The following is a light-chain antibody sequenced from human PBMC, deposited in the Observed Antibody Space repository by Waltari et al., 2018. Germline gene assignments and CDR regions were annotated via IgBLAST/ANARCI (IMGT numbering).Light chain of an antibody. Sequence: EIVLTQSPGTLALSPGERATLSCRASHSVGRSLAWYQQKPGQAPRLLMYSASSRATGTPDRFSGSGSGTDFSLTISRLEPEDFAVYYCQHYVRLPATFGQGTKVEIK. V-gene: IGKV3-20*01. CDR3: QHYVRLPAT. CDR2: SAS. J-gene: IGKJ1*01. CDR1: HSVGRS.